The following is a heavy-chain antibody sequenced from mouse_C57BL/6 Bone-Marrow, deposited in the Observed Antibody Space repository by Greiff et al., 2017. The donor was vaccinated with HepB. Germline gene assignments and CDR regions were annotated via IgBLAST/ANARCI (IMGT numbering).Heavy chain of an antibody. CDR1: GYTFTSYW. Sequence: QVQLKQPGAELVKPGASVKVSCKASGYTFTSYWMHWVKQRPGQGLEWIGRIHPSDSDTNYNQKFKGKATLTVDKSSSTAYMQLSSLTSEDSAVYYCVGYYGSSLYAMDYWGQGTSVTVSS. J-gene: IGHJ4*01. V-gene: IGHV1-74*01. CDR3: VGYYGSSLYAMDY. D-gene: IGHD1-1*01. CDR2: IHPSDSDT.